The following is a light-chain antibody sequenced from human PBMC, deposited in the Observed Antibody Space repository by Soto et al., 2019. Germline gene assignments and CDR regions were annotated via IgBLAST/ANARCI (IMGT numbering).Light chain of an antibody. Sequence: DIQMTQSPSTLSASVGDRVTITCRASQSLNNYLAWYQQKPGKAPKLLIYAASSLQSGVPSRFSGSGSGTEFTLTIGGLQPDDFATYYCQHYNAFPWPFGQGTKVDIK. CDR3: QHYNAFPWP. J-gene: IGKJ1*01. CDR1: QSLNNY. CDR2: AAS. V-gene: IGKV1-5*01.